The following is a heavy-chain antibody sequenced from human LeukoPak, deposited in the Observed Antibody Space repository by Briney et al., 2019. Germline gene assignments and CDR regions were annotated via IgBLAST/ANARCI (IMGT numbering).Heavy chain of an antibody. CDR2: ISGSGGST. Sequence: PGGSLRLSCAASGFTFSSYAMSWVRQAPGKGLEGVSAISGSGGSTYYADSVKGRFAISRDNSKDTLYLQMNSLRAEDTAVYYCARVIRAAPGKGYFDYWGQGTLVTVSS. D-gene: IGHD6-13*01. CDR3: ARVIRAAPGKGYFDY. J-gene: IGHJ4*02. CDR1: GFTFSSYA. V-gene: IGHV3-23*01.